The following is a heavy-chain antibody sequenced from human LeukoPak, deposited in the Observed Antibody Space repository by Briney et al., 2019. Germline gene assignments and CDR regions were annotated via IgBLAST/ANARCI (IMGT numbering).Heavy chain of an antibody. D-gene: IGHD3-10*01. CDR2: IWYDGSNK. J-gene: IGHJ6*03. V-gene: IGHV3-33*06. CDR3: AKGVWFGGAYYMDV. CDR1: GFTFSSYG. Sequence: GRSLRLSCAASGFTFSSYGMNGVRQPPGKGLEGVAVIWYDGSNKYYADSVKGRFTISRDNSKNTLYLQMNSLRAEDTAVYYCAKGVWFGGAYYMDVWGKGTTVTVSS.